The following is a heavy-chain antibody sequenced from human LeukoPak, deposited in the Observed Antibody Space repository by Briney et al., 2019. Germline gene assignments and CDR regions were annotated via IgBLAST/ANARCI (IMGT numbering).Heavy chain of an antibody. J-gene: IGHJ4*02. Sequence: GSLRLSCAASGFTFSSYAMSWVRQAPGKGLEWVSAISGSGGSTYYADSVKGRFTISRDNSKNTLYLQMNSLRAEDAAVYYCAKDSRYVTTNFDYWGQGTLVTVSS. CDR1: GFTFSSYA. CDR2: ISGSGGST. V-gene: IGHV3-23*01. CDR3: AKDSRYVTTNFDY. D-gene: IGHD4-17*01.